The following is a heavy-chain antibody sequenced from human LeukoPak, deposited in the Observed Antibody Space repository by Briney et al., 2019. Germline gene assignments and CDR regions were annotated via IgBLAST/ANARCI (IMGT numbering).Heavy chain of an antibody. Sequence: KPSETLSLTCTVSGGSISSYYWSWIRQPPGKGLEWIGYIYYSGSTNYSPSLKSRVTISVDTSKNQFSLKLSSVTAADTAVYYCARAALHDYGDSFDYWGQGTLVTVSS. D-gene: IGHD4-17*01. CDR1: GGSISSYY. J-gene: IGHJ4*02. CDR2: IYYSGST. V-gene: IGHV4-59*01. CDR3: ARAALHDYGDSFDY.